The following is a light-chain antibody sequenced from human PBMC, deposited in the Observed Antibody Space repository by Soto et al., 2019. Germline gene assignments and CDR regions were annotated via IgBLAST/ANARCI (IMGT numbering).Light chain of an antibody. CDR1: TSNIGAGYD. CDR3: QSYDSSLSGSV. V-gene: IGLV1-40*01. CDR2: GNN. J-gene: IGLJ2*01. Sequence: QSVLTQPPSVSGAPGQRVTISCTGSTSNIGAGYDVHWYQQLPGTAPKVLIFGNNNRPSGVPDRFSGSKSGTSVSLAITGLQAEDEADYYCQSYDSSLSGSVFGGGTKLTVL.